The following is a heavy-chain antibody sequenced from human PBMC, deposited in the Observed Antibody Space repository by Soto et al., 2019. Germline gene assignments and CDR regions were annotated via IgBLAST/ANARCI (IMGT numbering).Heavy chain of an antibody. CDR2: ISYDGSNK. Sequence: GGSLRLSCAASGFTFSSYGMHWVRQAPGKGLEWVAVISYDGSNKYYADSVKGRFTISRDNSKTTLYLQMNSLRAEDTAVYYCAKVSLTKLEAPYYLDYWGQGTLVTVSS. CDR3: AKVSLTKLEAPYYLDY. D-gene: IGHD3-9*01. J-gene: IGHJ4*02. V-gene: IGHV3-30*18. CDR1: GFTFSSYG.